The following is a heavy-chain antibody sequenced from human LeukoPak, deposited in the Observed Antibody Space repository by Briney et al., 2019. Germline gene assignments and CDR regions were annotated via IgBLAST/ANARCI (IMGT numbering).Heavy chain of an antibody. CDR1: GFTFSTYG. V-gene: IGHV3-30*02. CDR2: IQYDGINK. D-gene: IGHD6-6*01. CDR3: AKEVQLLPFDY. Sequence: GGSLRLSCAASGFTFSTYGMHWVRQAPGKGLAWVAFIQYDGINKFYADSVKGRFTVSRDNSKNTVFLQMNSLRPEDTAVYYCAKEVQLLPFDYWGQGTLVTVSS. J-gene: IGHJ4*02.